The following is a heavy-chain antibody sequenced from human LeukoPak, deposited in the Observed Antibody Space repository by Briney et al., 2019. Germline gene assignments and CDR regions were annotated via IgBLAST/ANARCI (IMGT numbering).Heavy chain of an antibody. D-gene: IGHD3-16*02. CDR3: ARSSLADYVWGSYRFNWFDP. CDR2: IYYSGST. J-gene: IGHJ5*02. Sequence: SETLSLTCTVSGGSISSYYWSWIRQPPGKGLEWMGYIYYSGSTNYNPSLRSRVTISVATARNQFSLKLSSVTAADTAVYYCARSSLADYVWGSYRFNWFDPWGQGTLVTVSS. V-gene: IGHV4-59*01. CDR1: GGSISSYY.